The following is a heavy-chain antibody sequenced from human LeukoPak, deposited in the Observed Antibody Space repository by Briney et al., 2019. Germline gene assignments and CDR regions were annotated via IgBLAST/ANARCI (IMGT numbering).Heavy chain of an antibody. J-gene: IGHJ4*02. CDR3: APSKYSSSWFYFDY. V-gene: IGHV1-2*02. Sequence: ASVKVSCKTSGYTFTGYSVHWVRQAPGQGLEWMGWINPNSGGTNYAQKFQGRVTMSRDTSISTAYMELSRLRSDDTAVYYCAPSKYSSSWFYFDYWGQGTLVTVSS. D-gene: IGHD6-13*01. CDR1: GYTFTGYS. CDR2: INPNSGGT.